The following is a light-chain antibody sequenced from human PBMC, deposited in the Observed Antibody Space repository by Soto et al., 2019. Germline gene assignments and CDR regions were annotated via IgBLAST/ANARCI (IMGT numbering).Light chain of an antibody. CDR2: AAS. J-gene: IGKJ3*01. CDR3: QQYNSYPFT. CDR1: QDISNY. Sequence: DIQMTQSPSSLTASVGDRVTITCRASQDISNYLAWFQQKPGRPPKSLIYAASSLQSGVPSKFSGSGSGTDFTLPISSLQPEDFATYFCQQYNSYPFTFGPGNKVDVK. V-gene: IGKV1-16*02.